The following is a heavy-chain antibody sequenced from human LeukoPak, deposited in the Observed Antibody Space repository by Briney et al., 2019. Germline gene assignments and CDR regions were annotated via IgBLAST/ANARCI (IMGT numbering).Heavy chain of an antibody. CDR1: GFTFSNSA. CDR2: ISYDGSNG. D-gene: IGHD5-24*01. Sequence: GSLRLSCAASGFTFSNSAMHWVRQAPGKGLEWVAVISYDGSNGYYADSVKGRFTISRDNSKNTLYLHMNSLRAEDTAMYYCAKGGRLLQTSFNYWGQGTLITVSS. J-gene: IGHJ4*02. CDR3: AKGGRLLQTSFNY. V-gene: IGHV3-30-3*01.